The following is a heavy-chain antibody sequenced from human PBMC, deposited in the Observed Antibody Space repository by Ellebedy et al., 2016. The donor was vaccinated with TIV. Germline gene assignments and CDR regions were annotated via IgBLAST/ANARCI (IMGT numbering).Heavy chain of an antibody. J-gene: IGHJ6*02. CDR1: GGSISSNNYY. CDR2: IYYSGST. Sequence: MPSETLSLTCTVSGGSISSNNYYWGWIRQPPGKGLEWIGSIYYSGSTYYNPSLKSRVTISVDTSKNQFSLKLSSVTAADTAVYYCASKGDWSYYYYGMDVWGPGTTVTVSS. V-gene: IGHV4-39*01. D-gene: IGHD3-10*01. CDR3: ASKGDWSYYYYGMDV.